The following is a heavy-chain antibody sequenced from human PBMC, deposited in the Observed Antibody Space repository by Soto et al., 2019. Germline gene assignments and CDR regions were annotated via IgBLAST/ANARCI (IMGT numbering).Heavy chain of an antibody. D-gene: IGHD3-3*01. J-gene: IGHJ5*02. CDR2: INSDGSST. CDR3: AREFRIFGPKTDPDNWFDP. CDR1: GFTFSSYW. V-gene: IGHV3-74*01. Sequence: GGSLRLSCAASGFTFSSYWMHWVRQAPGKGLVWVSRINSDGSSTSYADSVKGRFTISRDNAKNTLYLQMNSLRAEDTAVYYCAREFRIFGPKTDPDNWFDPWGQGTLVTVSS.